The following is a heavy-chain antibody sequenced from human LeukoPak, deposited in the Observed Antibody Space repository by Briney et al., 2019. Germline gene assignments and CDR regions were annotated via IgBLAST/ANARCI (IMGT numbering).Heavy chain of an antibody. CDR1: GFTFCDFY. J-gene: IGHJ6*02. CDR3: ARDSRIVVVPAAPYYYYYGMDV. Sequence: PGGSLRLSCAASGFTFCDFYMSCIRQAPGKGLEWVLYISSSGSTIYYADSVKGRFTIHRANAKNSLYLHKNRLRAEDTAMYYCARDSRIVVVPAAPYYYYYGMDVWGQGTTVTVSS. V-gene: IGHV3-11*01. CDR2: ISSSGSTI. D-gene: IGHD2-2*01.